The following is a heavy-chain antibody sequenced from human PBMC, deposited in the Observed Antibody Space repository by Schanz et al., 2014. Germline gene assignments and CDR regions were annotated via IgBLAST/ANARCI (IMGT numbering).Heavy chain of an antibody. V-gene: IGHV3-23*01. CDR1: GFTFTNYA. CDR3: ASLYDREYFDY. J-gene: IGHJ4*02. D-gene: IGHD2-8*01. CDR2: ISDSGDST. Sequence: EVQLLESGGGLVQPGGSLRLSCAASGFTFTNYAMSWVRQAPGKGLEWVSGISDSGDSTHYADSVKGRFTISRDNAKNSLFLQMNSLSAEDTAVYYCASLYDREYFDYWGQGTLVTVSS.